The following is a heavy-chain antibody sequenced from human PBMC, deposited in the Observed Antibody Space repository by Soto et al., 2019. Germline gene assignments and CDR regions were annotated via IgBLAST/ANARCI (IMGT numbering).Heavy chain of an antibody. Sequence: GGSLRLSCGASGFTFISYGMHWVRQAPGKGLEWVAVISYDGSNKYYADSVKGRFTISRDNSKNTLYLQMNSLRAEDTAVYYCAKSLRRWELLDFDYWGQGTLVTVSS. V-gene: IGHV3-30*18. J-gene: IGHJ4*02. D-gene: IGHD1-26*01. CDR3: AKSLRRWELLDFDY. CDR1: GFTFISYG. CDR2: ISYDGSNK.